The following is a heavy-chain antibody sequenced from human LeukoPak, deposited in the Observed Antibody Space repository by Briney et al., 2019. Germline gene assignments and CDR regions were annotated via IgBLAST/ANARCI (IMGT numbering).Heavy chain of an antibody. Sequence: SETLSLTCTVSGYSISSGYYWGWIRQPPGKGLEWIGSIYHSGRTYYNPSLKSRVTISVDTSKNQFSLKLSSVPAADTAVYYCARQRASYYYGSGSYYTTPYFDYWGQGTLVTVSS. CDR2: IYHSGRT. CDR3: ARQRASYYYGSGSYYTTPYFDY. J-gene: IGHJ4*02. D-gene: IGHD3-10*01. V-gene: IGHV4-38-2*02. CDR1: GYSISSGYY.